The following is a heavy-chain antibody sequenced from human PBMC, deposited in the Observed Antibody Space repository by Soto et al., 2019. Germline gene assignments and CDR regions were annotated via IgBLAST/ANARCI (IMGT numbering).Heavy chain of an antibody. J-gene: IGHJ4*02. CDR2: ISSSSSTR. CDR1: GFTFSTYS. D-gene: IGHD3-10*01. Sequence: PTIYNTSSGFTFSTYSMNWVPQAPGKGLEWVSYISSSSSTRYYAESVKGRFKISRDNAKNSLYLQMNSLREEETGVYYCARDGRYYSSGSTYWGQGTLVTVCS. CDR3: ARDGRYYSSGSTY. V-gene: IGHV3-48*02.